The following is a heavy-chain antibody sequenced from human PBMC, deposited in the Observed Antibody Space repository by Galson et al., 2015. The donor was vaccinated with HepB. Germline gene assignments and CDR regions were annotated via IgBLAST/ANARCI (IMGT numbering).Heavy chain of an antibody. D-gene: IGHD5-24*01. CDR1: GGSISSYY. Sequence: ETLSLTCTVSGGSISSYYWSWIRQPPGKGLEWIGYIYYSGSTNYNPSPKSRVTISVDTSKNQFSLKLSSVTAADTAVYYCAGSLEEDGYNGYFQHWGQGTLVTVSS. CDR3: AGSLEEDGYNGYFQH. J-gene: IGHJ1*01. CDR2: IYYSGST. V-gene: IGHV4-59*08.